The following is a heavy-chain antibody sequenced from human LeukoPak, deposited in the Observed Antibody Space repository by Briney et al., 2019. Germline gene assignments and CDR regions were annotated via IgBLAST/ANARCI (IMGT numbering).Heavy chain of an antibody. J-gene: IGHJ3*02. Sequence: GASVKVSCKASGGTFSSNTISWVRQAPGQGLEWMGGIIPIFGTANYAQKFQGRVTITADKSTSTAYMELSSLRSEDTAVYYCARENLLNDAFDIWGQGTMVTVSS. CDR1: GGTFSSNT. D-gene: IGHD1-7*01. CDR3: ARENLLNDAFDI. CDR2: IIPIFGTA. V-gene: IGHV1-69*06.